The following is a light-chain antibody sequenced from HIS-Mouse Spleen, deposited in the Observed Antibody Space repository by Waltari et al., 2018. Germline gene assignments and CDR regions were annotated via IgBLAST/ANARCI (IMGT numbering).Light chain of an antibody. V-gene: IGLV2-23*01. Sequence: QSALTQPASVSGSPGQSITISCTGTSSDVGSYNLVSWYQQHPGKAPNLVIYEASKRQSGVSNRFSGSKSGNTASLTISGLQAEDEADYYCCSYAGSSTYVFGTGTKVTVL. CDR1: SSDVGSYNL. CDR2: EAS. J-gene: IGLJ1*01. CDR3: CSYAGSSTYV.